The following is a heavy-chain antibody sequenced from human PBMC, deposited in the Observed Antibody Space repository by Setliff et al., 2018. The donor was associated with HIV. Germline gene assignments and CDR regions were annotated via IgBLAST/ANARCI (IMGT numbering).Heavy chain of an antibody. CDR2: VYYTGNT. CDR3: ATYADRESNRFDP. D-gene: IGHD3-10*01. Sequence: SETLSLTCNVSGGSINSNSYYWAWLRQPPGKGLQWIGSVYYTGNTISNPSLKSRLTMAVDTSKNQFSLNLTSVTAADTAVYYCATYADRESNRFDPWGQGILVTVSS. V-gene: IGHV4-39*01. J-gene: IGHJ5*02. CDR1: GGSINSNSYY.